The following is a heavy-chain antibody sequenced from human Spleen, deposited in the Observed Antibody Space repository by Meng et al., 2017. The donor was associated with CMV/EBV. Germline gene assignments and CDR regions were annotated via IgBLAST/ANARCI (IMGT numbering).Heavy chain of an antibody. CDR3: ARGGLDSRYYYYYYGMDV. J-gene: IGHJ6*02. D-gene: IGHD3/OR15-3a*01. V-gene: IGHV4-59*01. Sequence: SETLSLTCTVSGGSISRYCNWIRKPPGKGLEWIGYIFYSGITNYSPSLKSRVTISLGTSERQFSLRLSSVTAADTAVYYCARGGLDSRYYYYYYGMDVWGQGTTVTVSS. CDR1: GGSISRY. CDR2: IFYSGIT.